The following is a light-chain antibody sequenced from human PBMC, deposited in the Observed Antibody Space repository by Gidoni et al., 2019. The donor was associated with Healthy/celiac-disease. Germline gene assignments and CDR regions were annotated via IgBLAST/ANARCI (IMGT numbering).Light chain of an antibody. Sequence: EIVLTQSPGTPSLSPGERATLSCRASQSVSSSYLAWYQQKPGQAPRLLIYGASSRATGIPDRFSGSGSGTDFTLTISRLEPEDFAVYYCQQYGSSPPYTFGPGDQAGDQT. J-gene: IGKJ2*01. CDR1: QSVSSSY. V-gene: IGKV3-20*01. CDR2: GAS. CDR3: QQYGSSPPYT.